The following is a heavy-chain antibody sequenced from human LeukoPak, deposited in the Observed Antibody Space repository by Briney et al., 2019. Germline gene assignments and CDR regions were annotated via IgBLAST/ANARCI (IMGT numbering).Heavy chain of an antibody. D-gene: IGHD6-19*01. CDR3: ARDWVTHSSGRPGALDI. Sequence: GGSLRLSCAASGFTFSGYWVSWIRQTPGKGLEWVSYISSNGDHINYADSVKGRFTISRDNAKRSLYMQMNSLRVEDTALYFCARDWVTHSSGRPGALDIWGQGTMVTVSS. CDR1: GFTFSGYW. CDR2: ISSNGDHI. V-gene: IGHV3-11*06. J-gene: IGHJ3*02.